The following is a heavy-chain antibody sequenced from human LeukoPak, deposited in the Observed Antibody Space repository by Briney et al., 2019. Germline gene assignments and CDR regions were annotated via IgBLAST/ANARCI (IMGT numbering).Heavy chain of an antibody. V-gene: IGHV4-4*02. CDR2: IHETGRT. J-gene: IGHJ4*02. Sequence: SETLSLTCAVSGISINTDNWWSWIRQTPGQGLEWIGEIHETGRTNYSPALKSRVTMSVGKSKNQFSLNVNSVTAAETAVYYCARDGGWGSGFAWGQGILVTVSS. CDR3: ARDGGWGSGFA. D-gene: IGHD6-19*01. CDR1: GISINTDNW.